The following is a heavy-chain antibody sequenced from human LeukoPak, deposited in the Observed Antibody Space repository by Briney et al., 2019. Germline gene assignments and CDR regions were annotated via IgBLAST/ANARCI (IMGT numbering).Heavy chain of an antibody. CDR3: ARGDSNSGRGNWFDP. J-gene: IGHJ5*02. Sequence: GGSLRLSCAASGFTFSSYSVNWVRQAPGKGLEWVSSISSSSSYIYYADSVKGRFTISRDNAKNSLYLQMNSLRAEDTAVYYCARGDSNSGRGNWFDPWGQGTLVTVSS. V-gene: IGHV3-21*01. CDR1: GFTFSSYS. D-gene: IGHD6-13*01. CDR2: ISSSSSYI.